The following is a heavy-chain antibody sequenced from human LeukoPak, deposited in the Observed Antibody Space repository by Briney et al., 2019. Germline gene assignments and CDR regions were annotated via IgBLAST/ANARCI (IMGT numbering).Heavy chain of an antibody. Sequence: GGSLRLSCAASGFTFSSYAMSWVRQAPGKGLEWVSAISGSGGSTYYADSVKGRFTISRANSKNTLYLQMNSLRADDSAVYYCAKNTYYDFWSGYYSAWFDPWGQGTLVTVSS. CDR2: ISGSGGST. CDR1: GFTFSSYA. D-gene: IGHD3-3*01. J-gene: IGHJ5*02. V-gene: IGHV3-23*01. CDR3: AKNTYYDFWSGYYSAWFDP.